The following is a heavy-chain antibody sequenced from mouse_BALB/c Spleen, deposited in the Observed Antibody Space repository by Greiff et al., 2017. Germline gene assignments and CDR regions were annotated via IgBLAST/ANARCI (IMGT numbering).Heavy chain of an antibody. Sequence: DVQLVESGGDLVKPGGSLKLSCAASGFTFSSYGMSWVRQTPDKRLEWVATISSGGSYTYYPDSVKGRFTISRDNAKNTLYLQMSSLKSEDTAMYYCARDGNYGRVDAMDYWGQGTSVTVSS. J-gene: IGHJ4*01. CDR2: ISSGGSYT. CDR1: GFTFSSYG. D-gene: IGHD2-1*01. V-gene: IGHV5-6*01. CDR3: ARDGNYGRVDAMDY.